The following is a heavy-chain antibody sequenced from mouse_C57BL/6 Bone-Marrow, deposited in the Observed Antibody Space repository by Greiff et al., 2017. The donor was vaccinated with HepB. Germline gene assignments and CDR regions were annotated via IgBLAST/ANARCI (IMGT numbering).Heavy chain of an antibody. CDR1: GFNIKDDY. CDR2: IDPENGDT. D-gene: IGHD2-4*01. Sequence: VQLQQSGAELVRPGASVKLSCTASGFNIKDDYMHWVKQRPEQGLEWIGWIDPENGDTEYASKFQGKATITAATSSNTAYLQLSSLTSEDTAVYYCTTPYYDYDVWFAYWGQGTLVTVAA. J-gene: IGHJ3*01. V-gene: IGHV14-4*01. CDR3: TTPYYDYDVWFAY.